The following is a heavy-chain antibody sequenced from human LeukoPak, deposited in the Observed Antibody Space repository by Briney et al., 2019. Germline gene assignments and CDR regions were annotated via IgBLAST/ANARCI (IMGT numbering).Heavy chain of an antibody. CDR2: IYTSGST. J-gene: IGHJ4*02. Sequence: SQTLSFTCTVSGGSICSGSYYWSWIRQPAGKGLEWIGRIYTSGSTNYNPSLKSRVTISVDTSKNQFSLKLSSVTAADTAVYYCASVDTAMAYFDYWGQGTLVTVSS. D-gene: IGHD5-18*01. V-gene: IGHV4-61*02. CDR3: ASVDTAMAYFDY. CDR1: GGSICSGSYY.